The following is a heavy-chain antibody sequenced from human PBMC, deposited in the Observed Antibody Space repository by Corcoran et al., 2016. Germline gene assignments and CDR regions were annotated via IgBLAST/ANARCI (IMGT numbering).Heavy chain of an antibody. Sequence: EVQLVQSGAEVKKPGESLKISCRGSGYSFTSYWIGWVRQMPGKGLEWMGIIYPGDSDTRYSPSFQGQVTISADKSISTAYLQWSSLKASDTAMYYCAREGLEMATQIHFDYWGQGTLVIVSS. J-gene: IGHJ4*02. CDR3: AREGLEMATQIHFDY. CDR2: IYPGDSDT. CDR1: GYSFTSYW. D-gene: IGHD5-12*01. V-gene: IGHV5-51*01.